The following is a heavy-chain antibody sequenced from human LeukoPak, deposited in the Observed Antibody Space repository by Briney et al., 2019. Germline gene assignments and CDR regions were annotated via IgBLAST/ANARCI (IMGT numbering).Heavy chain of an antibody. V-gene: IGHV4-59*08. Sequence: SETLSLTCTVSGGSISSYYWSWIRQPPGKGLEWIGYIYYSGSTNYNPSLKSRVTISVDTSKNQFSLKLSSVTAADTAVYYCARRGYYDSSGYYSGFDLWGRGTLVTVSS. CDR2: IYYSGST. D-gene: IGHD3-22*01. CDR1: GGSISSYY. J-gene: IGHJ2*01. CDR3: ARRGYYDSSGYYSGFDL.